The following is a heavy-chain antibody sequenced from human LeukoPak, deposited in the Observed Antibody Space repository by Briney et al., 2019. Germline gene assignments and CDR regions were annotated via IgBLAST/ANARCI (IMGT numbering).Heavy chain of an antibody. J-gene: IGHJ4*02. Sequence: SETLSLTCTVSGGSISSYYWSWIRQPPGKGLEWIGYIYYSGSTNYNPSLKSRVTISVGTSKNQFSLKLSSVTAADTAVYYCARYVVYGSGKYYFDYWGQGTLVTVSS. CDR3: ARYVVYGSGKYYFDY. CDR1: GGSISSYY. D-gene: IGHD3-10*01. CDR2: IYYSGST. V-gene: IGHV4-59*01.